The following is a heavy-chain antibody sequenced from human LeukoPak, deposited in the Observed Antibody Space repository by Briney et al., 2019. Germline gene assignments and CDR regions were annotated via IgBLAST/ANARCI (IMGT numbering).Heavy chain of an antibody. V-gene: IGHV3-33*08. CDR1: GFTVSSNY. D-gene: IGHD4-17*01. CDR3: ARGYGDYDGWFDP. J-gene: IGHJ5*02. CDR2: IWYDGSNK. Sequence: GGSLRLSCAASGFTVSSNYMSWVRQAPGKGLEWVAVIWYDGSNKYYADSVKGRFTISRDNSKNTLYLQMNSLGAEDTAVYYCARGYGDYDGWFDPWGQGTLVTVSS.